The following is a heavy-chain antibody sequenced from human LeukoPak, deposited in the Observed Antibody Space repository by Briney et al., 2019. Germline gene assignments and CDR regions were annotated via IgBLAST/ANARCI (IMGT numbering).Heavy chain of an antibody. CDR1: GGSMSNYY. CDR3: ATYEQQLAFDN. D-gene: IGHD6-13*01. V-gene: IGHV4-4*07. J-gene: IGHJ4*02. Sequence: SETLSLTCTVSGGSMSNYYWSWIRQPAGKGLEWIGRIYPSGSTHYNPSLKSRVTMSVDTSKKQFSLKLNSVTAADTAVYYCATYEQQLAFDNWGQGTPVTVSS. CDR2: IYPSGST.